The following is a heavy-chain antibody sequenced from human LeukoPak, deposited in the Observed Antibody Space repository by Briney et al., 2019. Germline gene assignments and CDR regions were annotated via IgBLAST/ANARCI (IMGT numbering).Heavy chain of an antibody. CDR2: ISYDGTDT. Sequence: GRSLRLSCAASGFTLSTYAMHWVRQAPGKGLEWVAVISYDGTDTYYADSVKGRFTISRDTSKNSLYLQMNSLRPEDTAVYYCAKDKLQLLILDYFDYWGQGTLVTVSS. D-gene: IGHD4-11*01. CDR1: GFTLSTYA. J-gene: IGHJ4*02. CDR3: AKDKLQLLILDYFDY. V-gene: IGHV3-30-3*01.